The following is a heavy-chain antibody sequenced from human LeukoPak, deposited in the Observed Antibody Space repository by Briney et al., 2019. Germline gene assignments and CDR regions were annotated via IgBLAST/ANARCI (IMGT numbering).Heavy chain of an antibody. CDR2: ISGSGGST. CDR3: ANLDSSGYYPK. V-gene: IGHV3-23*01. J-gene: IGHJ4*02. D-gene: IGHD3-22*01. CDR1: GFTFSSYA. Sequence: GGSLRLSCAASGFTFSSYAMSWVRQAPGKGLEWVSAISGSGGSTYYADSVKGRFTISRDNSKSTLYLQMNSLRAEDTAVYYCANLDSSGYYPKWGQGTLVTVSS.